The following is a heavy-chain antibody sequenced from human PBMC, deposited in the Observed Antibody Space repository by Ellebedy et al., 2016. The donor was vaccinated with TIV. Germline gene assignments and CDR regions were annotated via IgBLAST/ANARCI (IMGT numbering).Heavy chain of an antibody. CDR3: ARHITSGGSYQEY. J-gene: IGHJ4*02. CDR1: GYSFTTRW. CDR2: IYPGDSET. D-gene: IGHD3-16*01. V-gene: IGHV5-51*01. Sequence: GESLKISCQGSGYSFTTRWIGWARRMPGKGLEWIGIIYPGDSETRYSPSFQGQVTISADKSINTAYLQWSSLKASDTAIYYCARHITSGGSYQEYWGQGTLVTVSS.